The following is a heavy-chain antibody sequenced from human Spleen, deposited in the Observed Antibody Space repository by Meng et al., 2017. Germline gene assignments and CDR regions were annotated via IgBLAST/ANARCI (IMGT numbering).Heavy chain of an antibody. CDR2: INHSGSS. CDR3: ARGLGGSTEN. Sequence: QLQLRGPGPGLVKPSGTLSLTCTVLGGSISGYYWSWIRQPPGKGLEWIGEINHSGSSNYNPSLKSRVTISVDTSKNQFSLKLRSVTAADMAVYYCARGLGGSTENWGQGTLVTVSS. V-gene: IGHV4-34*01. CDR1: GGSISGYY. D-gene: IGHD2-15*01. J-gene: IGHJ4*02.